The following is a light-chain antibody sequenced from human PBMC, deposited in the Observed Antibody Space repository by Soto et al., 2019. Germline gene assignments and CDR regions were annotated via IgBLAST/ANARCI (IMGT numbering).Light chain of an antibody. J-gene: IGLJ3*02. CDR1: RSDVGGYNY. Sequence: QSALPQPASGSGSPGQSITISCTGTRSDVGGYNYVSWYQQHPGKAPKLKIYEVSNRPSGGSNRFSGSKSGNTASLTISELQAEDEADYYCSSYTSSSTRVVGGGTKLTVL. CDR3: SSYTSSSTRV. V-gene: IGLV2-14*01. CDR2: EVS.